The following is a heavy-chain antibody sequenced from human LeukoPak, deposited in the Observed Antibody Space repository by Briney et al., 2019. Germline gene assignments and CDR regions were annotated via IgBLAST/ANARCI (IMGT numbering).Heavy chain of an antibody. D-gene: IGHD1-1*01. J-gene: IGHJ5*02. CDR1: GFTFSSYA. CDR2: ISGSGGST. Sequence: GGSLRLSCAASGFTFSSYAMSWVRQAPGKGLEWVSAISGSGGSTYYADSVKGRFTISRDNSKNTLYLQMNSLRAEDTAVYYCTRHYKRHPHNWFDPWGQGTLVTVSS. V-gene: IGHV3-23*01. CDR3: TRHYKRHPHNWFDP.